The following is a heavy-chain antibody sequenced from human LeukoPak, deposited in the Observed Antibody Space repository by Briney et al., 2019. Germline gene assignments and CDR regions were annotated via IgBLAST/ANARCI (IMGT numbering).Heavy chain of an antibody. CDR3: TTLASRSPYYYYGMDV. V-gene: IGHV3-15*01. CDR1: GFTFSDAW. CDR2: IKSKFDGCTT. Sequence: KAGGSLRLSCAASGFTFSDAWMTWVRQAPGKGLEWVGRIKSKFDGCTTDYAAPVKGRFIISRDDSRNTLYLQMGSLKTEDTAVYYCTTLASRSPYYYYGMDVWGQGTTVTVSS. J-gene: IGHJ6*02.